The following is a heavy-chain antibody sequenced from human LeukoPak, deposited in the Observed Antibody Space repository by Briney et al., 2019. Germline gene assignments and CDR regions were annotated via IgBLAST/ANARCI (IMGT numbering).Heavy chain of an antibody. CDR2: IYHSGSA. CDR1: GGSISSSSYY. CDR3: ARLFKVRGGKGGFDY. V-gene: IGHV4-39*07. Sequence: PSETLSLTCTVSGGSISSSSYYWGWIRQPPGKGLEWIGSIYHSGSAYYNPSLKSRVTISVDTSKNQISLKLSSVTAADTAVYYCARLFKVRGGKGGFDYWGQGTLVTVSS. D-gene: IGHD3-10*01. J-gene: IGHJ4*02.